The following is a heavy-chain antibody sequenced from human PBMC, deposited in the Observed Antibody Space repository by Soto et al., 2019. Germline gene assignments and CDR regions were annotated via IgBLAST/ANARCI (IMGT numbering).Heavy chain of an antibody. Sequence: GGSLRLSCAASGFTFDDYAMHWVRQAPGKGLEWVSGISWNSGSIGYADSVKGRFTISRDNAKNSLYLQMNSLRAEDTALYYCAKDSRSRLPFDPEQQLALDAFDIWGQGTMVTVSS. CDR3: AKDSRSRLPFDPEQQLALDAFDI. J-gene: IGHJ3*02. CDR1: GFTFDDYA. V-gene: IGHV3-9*01. CDR2: ISWNSGSI. D-gene: IGHD6-13*01.